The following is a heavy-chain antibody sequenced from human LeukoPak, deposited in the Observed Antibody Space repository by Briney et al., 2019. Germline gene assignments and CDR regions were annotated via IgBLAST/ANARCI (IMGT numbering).Heavy chain of an antibody. J-gene: IGHJ6*03. CDR1: GGSIGTYY. D-gene: IGHD3-16*02. CDR2: IYVTGT. CDR3: ARHIGGGIEDMDV. V-gene: IGHV4-59*08. Sequence: SETLSLTCTVSGGSIGTYYWSWIRQSPGKGLEWIGYIYVTGTRYNPYLQRRVTISVDTSRNQFFLKMSSVTAADTAVYYCARHIGGGIEDMDVWGKGTKVTVSS.